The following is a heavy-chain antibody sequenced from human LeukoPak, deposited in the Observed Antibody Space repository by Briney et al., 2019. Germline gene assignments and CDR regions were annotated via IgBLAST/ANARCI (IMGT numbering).Heavy chain of an antibody. D-gene: IGHD6-19*01. CDR2: ISSSSSYI. J-gene: IGHJ4*02. CDR1: GFTFSSYS. Sequence: GGSLRLSCATSGFTFSSYSMNWVRQAPGKGLEWVSSISSSSSYIYYADSAKGRFTISRDNAKNSLYLQMNSLRAEDTAVYYCARSPSGWYPTTFDYWGQGTLVTVSS. CDR3: ARSPSGWYPTTFDY. V-gene: IGHV3-21*01.